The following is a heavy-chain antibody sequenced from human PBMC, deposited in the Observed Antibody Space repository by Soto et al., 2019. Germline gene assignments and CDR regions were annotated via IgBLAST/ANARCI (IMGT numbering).Heavy chain of an antibody. CDR3: AREPYGDSQYFDY. CDR2: ISGSGGST. J-gene: IGHJ4*02. Sequence: GGSLRLSCAASGFTFSSYAMSWVRQAPGKGLEGVSAISGSGGSTYYADSVKGRFTISRDNSKNTIYLQANSLRAEDTAVYYCAREPYGDSQYFDYWGQGTPVTVSS. V-gene: IGHV3-23*01. D-gene: IGHD2-21*02. CDR1: GFTFSSYA.